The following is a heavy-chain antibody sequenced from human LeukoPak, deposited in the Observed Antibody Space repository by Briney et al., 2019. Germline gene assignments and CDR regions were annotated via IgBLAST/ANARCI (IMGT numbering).Heavy chain of an antibody. D-gene: IGHD5-18*01. CDR3: AKLPGYTNGPDFLDS. CDR2: ISGSGVRT. J-gene: IGHJ4*02. CDR1: GFDLRSYG. Sequence: GGSLRLSCAASGFDLRSYGLSWVRQVPGKGLEWVSGISGSGVRTDYADSVKDRFTVSRDNSKNQLYLQMDGLRVEDSAVYYYAKLPGYTNGPDFLDSWGQGTLVTVSS. V-gene: IGHV3-23*01.